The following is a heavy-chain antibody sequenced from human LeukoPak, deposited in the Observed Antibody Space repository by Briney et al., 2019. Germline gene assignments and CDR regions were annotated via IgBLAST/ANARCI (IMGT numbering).Heavy chain of an antibody. CDR3: AKAGGASWYLY. CDR2: ISGNGGRT. J-gene: IGHJ4*02. CDR1: GFTCSSYT. V-gene: IGHV3-23*01. D-gene: IGHD6-13*01. Sequence: PGGSLRLSCADSGFTCSSYTMGWVRQAPGKGLEWVSDISGNGGRTYYADSVKGRFTISRDNSKNTLYLQMNSLRAEDTAVYYCAKAGGASWYLYWGQGTLVTVSS.